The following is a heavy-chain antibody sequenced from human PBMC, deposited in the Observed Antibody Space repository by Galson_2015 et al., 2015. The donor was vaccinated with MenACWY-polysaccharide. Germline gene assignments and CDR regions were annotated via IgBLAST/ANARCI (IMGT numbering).Heavy chain of an antibody. D-gene: IGHD3-10*01. CDR1: GFSFSSYW. CDR2: INRDGSQK. CDR3: VRDWGPISGSLYYDAFDI. J-gene: IGHJ3*02. V-gene: IGHV3-7*01. Sequence: SLRLSCAASGFSFSSYWVIWVRQAPGKGLEWVANINRDGSQKNYGDSVKGRFTISRDNAKNSLFLQMNSLRAEDTAVYYCVRDWGPISGSLYYDAFDIWGPGTVVTVSS.